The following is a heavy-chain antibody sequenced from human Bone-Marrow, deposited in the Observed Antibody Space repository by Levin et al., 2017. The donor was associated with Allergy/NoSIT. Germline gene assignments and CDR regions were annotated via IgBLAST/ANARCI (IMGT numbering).Heavy chain of an antibody. V-gene: IGHV1-18*01. CDR1: GYDFERYG. Sequence: ASVKVSCKASGYDFERYGISWVRQAPGQGLEWMGWISGFSGLTKYAQKFQGRVTLTQDTSASIVYLELRTLTSDNTAVFYCARDQRYTYGLGDLDFWGQGTLVTVSS. D-gene: IGHD5-18*01. J-gene: IGHJ4*02. CDR3: ARDQRYTYGLGDLDF. CDR2: ISGFSGLT.